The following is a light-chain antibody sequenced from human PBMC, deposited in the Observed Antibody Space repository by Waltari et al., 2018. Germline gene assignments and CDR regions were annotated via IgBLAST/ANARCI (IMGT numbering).Light chain of an antibody. Sequence: DIQMTQSPSYVSASVGDSVTITGRASQDVSNWLVWYQQKPGNAPQVLIYVASTLQSGVPSRFSGSGSGTDFTLTISSLQPDDFATYFCQQTSNFPWTFGQGTKVEMK. V-gene: IGKV1-12*01. CDR3: QQTSNFPWT. CDR1: QDVSNW. J-gene: IGKJ1*01. CDR2: VAS.